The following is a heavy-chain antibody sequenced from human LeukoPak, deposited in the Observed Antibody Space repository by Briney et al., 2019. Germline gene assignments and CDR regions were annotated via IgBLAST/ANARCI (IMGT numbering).Heavy chain of an antibody. CDR2: ISAYNGNT. CDR1: GYTFTSYG. Sequence: ASVRVSCEASGYTFTSYGISWVRQAPGQGLEWMGWISAYNGNTNYAQKLQGRVTMTRNTSISTAYMELSSLRSEDTAVYYCARWQGYYYYGMDVWGQGTTVTVSS. CDR3: ARWQGYYYYGMDV. V-gene: IGHV1-18*01. J-gene: IGHJ6*02.